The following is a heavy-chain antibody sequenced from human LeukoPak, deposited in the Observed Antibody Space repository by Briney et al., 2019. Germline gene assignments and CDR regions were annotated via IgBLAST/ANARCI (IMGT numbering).Heavy chain of an antibody. J-gene: IGHJ5*02. D-gene: IGHD6-6*01. CDR2: IYYSGST. V-gene: IGHV4-59*01. Sequence: KPSETLSLTCTVSGGSISSYYWSWIRQPPGKGLEWIGYIYYSGSTNYNPSLKSRVTISVDTSKNQFSLKLSSVTAADTAVYYCAREVHSSSSGNWFDPWGQGTLVTVSS. CDR3: AREVHSSSSGNWFDP. CDR1: GGSISSYY.